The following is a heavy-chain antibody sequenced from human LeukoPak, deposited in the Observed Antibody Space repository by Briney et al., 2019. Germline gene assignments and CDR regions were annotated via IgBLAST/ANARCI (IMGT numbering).Heavy chain of an antibody. D-gene: IGHD3-10*01. CDR2: ISSSSSYI. CDR1: GFTFSSYS. CDR3: ARVLGVLLWFGELLTDAFDI. V-gene: IGHV3-21*01. J-gene: IGHJ3*02. Sequence: GGSLRLSCAASGFTFSSYSMNWVRQAPGKGLEWVSSISSSSSYIYYADSVKGRFTISRDNAKNSLYLQMNSLRAEDTAVYYCARVLGVLLWFGELLTDAFDIWGQGTMVTVSS.